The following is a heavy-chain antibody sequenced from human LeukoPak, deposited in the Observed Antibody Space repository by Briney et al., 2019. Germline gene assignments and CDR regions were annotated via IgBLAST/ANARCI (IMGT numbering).Heavy chain of an antibody. D-gene: IGHD5-12*01. CDR2: ISDRVTT. J-gene: IGHJ4*02. Sequence: PSETLSLTCTVSGGSISSYYWSWIRQPPGKGLEWIGYISDRVTTSYNPSLKSRLTTSVDTSKNQFSLKLSSVTAADTAVYFCAGSIVATITAFDYWGQGTLVTVSS. CDR1: GGSISSYY. V-gene: IGHV4-4*09. CDR3: AGSIVATITAFDY.